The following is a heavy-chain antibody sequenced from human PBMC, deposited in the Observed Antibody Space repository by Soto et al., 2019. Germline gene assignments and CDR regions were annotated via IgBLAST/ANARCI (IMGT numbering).Heavy chain of an antibody. CDR2: ISGSGGST. CDR1: GFTFSSYA. D-gene: IGHD6-13*01. Sequence: GGSLRLSCAASGFTFSSYAMSWVRQAPGKGLEWVSAISGSGGSTYYADSVKGRFTISRDNSKNTLYLQMNSLRAEDTAVYYCAKGERAAAGTYYYYYYYMDVWGKGTTVTVSS. CDR3: AKGERAAAGTYYYYYYYMDV. J-gene: IGHJ6*03. V-gene: IGHV3-23*01.